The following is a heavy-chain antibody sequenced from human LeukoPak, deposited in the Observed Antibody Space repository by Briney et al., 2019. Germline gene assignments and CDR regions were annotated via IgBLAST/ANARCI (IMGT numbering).Heavy chain of an antibody. D-gene: IGHD5-18*01. V-gene: IGHV3-30*18. CDR1: GFTFSNYS. J-gene: IGHJ4*02. Sequence: GGSLRLSCAASGFTFSNYSIHWVRQAPGKGLEWVAVLSYDGNHRYYRDSVKGRFTISRDNSKNTLSLQMSSLRAEDTAVYYCAKDRCGGYSYCGFFDYWGQGTLVTVSS. CDR3: AKDRCGGYSYCGFFDY. CDR2: LSYDGNHR.